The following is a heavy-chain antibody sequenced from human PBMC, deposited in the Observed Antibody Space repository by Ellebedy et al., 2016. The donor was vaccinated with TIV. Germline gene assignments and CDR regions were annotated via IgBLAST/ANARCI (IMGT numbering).Heavy chain of an antibody. J-gene: IGHJ4*02. CDR3: ASVPSAGADF. D-gene: IGHD4-17*01. CDR2: LDARVGST. Sequence: ASVQVSCKASVYRFTKYYFHWIRQAPGQGLEWMGVLDARVGSTTYAETLQGRITMTRDTSTRTVYMELSSLRSDDTAVYYCASVPSAGADFWGQGTLVTVSS. CDR1: VYRFTKYY. V-gene: IGHV1-46*01.